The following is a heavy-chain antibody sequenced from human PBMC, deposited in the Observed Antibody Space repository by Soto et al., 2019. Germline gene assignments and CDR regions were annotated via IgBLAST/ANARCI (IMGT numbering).Heavy chain of an antibody. CDR3: ARDHGGSTWFVGIYYYFGVDV. CDR1: GFSLGSYN. CDR2: ISGSSDTI. D-gene: IGHD6-13*01. J-gene: IGHJ6*02. Sequence: EVQLVESGVGLVQPGGSLRLSCAASGFSLGSYNMNWVRLAPGKGLEWVSYISGSSDTIYYLESVKGRFTISSNIAKNYLYLQMDSLRDEDTAVYYCARDHGGSTWFVGIYYYFGVDVWGQGTTVTVSS. V-gene: IGHV3-48*02.